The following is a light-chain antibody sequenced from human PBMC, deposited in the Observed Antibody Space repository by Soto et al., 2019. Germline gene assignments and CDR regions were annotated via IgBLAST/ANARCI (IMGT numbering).Light chain of an antibody. V-gene: IGKV1-8*01. Sequence: AIRMTQSPSSFSASTGDRVTITCRASQGISSYLAWYQQKPGKAPKLLIYATSTLQSGVPSRFSGSGSGTDFTLTISCLQSEDFATYYSQQYYSYRTFGQGTKVDIK. CDR3: QQYYSYRT. CDR2: ATS. CDR1: QGISSY. J-gene: IGKJ1*01.